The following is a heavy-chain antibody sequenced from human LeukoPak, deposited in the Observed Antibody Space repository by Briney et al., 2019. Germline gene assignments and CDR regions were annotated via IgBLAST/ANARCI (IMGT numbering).Heavy chain of an antibody. D-gene: IGHD1-26*01. CDR3: PRAGYSGSYLGNFQH. CDR2: ISTYNGST. V-gene: IGHV1-18*01. J-gene: IGHJ1*01. Sequence: GASVKVSCKASGYSFTSYGLTWVRQAPGQGLEWMGWISTYNGSTNYAQNFQGRITMTTDTPTSTAYMELSSLRSEDTAVYYCPRAGYSGSYLGNFQHWGQGTLVTVSS. CDR1: GYSFTSYG.